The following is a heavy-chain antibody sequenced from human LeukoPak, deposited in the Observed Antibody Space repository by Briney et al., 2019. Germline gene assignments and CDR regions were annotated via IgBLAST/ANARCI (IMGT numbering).Heavy chain of an antibody. CDR2: TSSSSSYI. CDR1: GFTFNSYS. Sequence: GGTLRLSCAASGFTFNSYSMNWVRQAPGKGLEWVSSTSSSSSYIYYADSVKGRFTISRDNAKNSLYLQMDSLRAEDTAVYYCARDAYYYDRSGYYRYFDYWGQGTLVTVSS. D-gene: IGHD3-22*01. J-gene: IGHJ4*02. V-gene: IGHV3-21*01. CDR3: ARDAYYYDRSGYYRYFDY.